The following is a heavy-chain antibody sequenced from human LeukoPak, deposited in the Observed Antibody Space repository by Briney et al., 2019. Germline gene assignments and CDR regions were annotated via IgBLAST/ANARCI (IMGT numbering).Heavy chain of an antibody. CDR1: GGSFSSYT. Sequence: ASAKLSCKASGGSFSSYTISWVRQAHGQGLEWMGRIIPILGRANYAQKFQGRVTITADKSTSTAYMELSSLRSEDTAIDYCAGNTAMDDYYCGQGTLVTVSS. J-gene: IGHJ4*02. CDR3: AGNTAMDDYY. D-gene: IGHD5-18*01. V-gene: IGHV1-69*02. CDR2: IIPILGRA.